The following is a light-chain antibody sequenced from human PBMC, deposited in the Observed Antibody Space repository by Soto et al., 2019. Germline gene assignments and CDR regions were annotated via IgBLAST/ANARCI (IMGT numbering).Light chain of an antibody. J-gene: IGKJ2*01. CDR2: DAS. Sequence: EVVLTQSPATLSLSPGERATLSCRASQSIATYLAWYQQKPGRAPSLLIFDASNRATGIPARFSGSGSGTEFTLTISSLQSEDFAVYYCQQYNNWPMYTFGQGTKLEIK. CDR3: QQYNNWPMYT. CDR1: QSIATY. V-gene: IGKV3D-15*01.